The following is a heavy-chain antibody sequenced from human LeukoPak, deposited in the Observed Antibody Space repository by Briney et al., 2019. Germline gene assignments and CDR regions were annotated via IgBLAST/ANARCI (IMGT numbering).Heavy chain of an antibody. CDR1: GYTFTGYG. Sequence: ASVKVSCKASGYTFTGYGISWVRQAPGQGLEWMGWISAHNGNTNYAQKLQGRVTMTTDTSTSTAYMELRSLRSDDTAVYYCARVGTRYYDSSGYYYGYWGQGTLVTVSS. CDR2: ISAHNGNT. CDR3: ARVGTRYYDSSGYYYGY. V-gene: IGHV1-18*01. J-gene: IGHJ4*02. D-gene: IGHD3-22*01.